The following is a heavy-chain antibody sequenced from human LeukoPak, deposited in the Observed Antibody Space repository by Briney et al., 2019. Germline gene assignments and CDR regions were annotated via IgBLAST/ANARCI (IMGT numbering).Heavy chain of an antibody. V-gene: IGHV3-20*01. CDR3: ARGGSLTIPIWFDP. CDR2: ITSSGSST. CDR1: GFIFYSYA. Sequence: GGSLRLSCAGSGFIFYSYAMHCVAAITSSGSSTFYADSVKGRFTISRDNAKNSLYLQMNSLRPEDTALYHCARGGSLTIPIWFDPWGQGTLVTVSS. J-gene: IGHJ5*02. D-gene: IGHD3-10*01.